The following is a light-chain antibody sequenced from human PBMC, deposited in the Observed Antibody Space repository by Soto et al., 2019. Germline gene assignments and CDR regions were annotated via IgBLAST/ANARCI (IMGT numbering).Light chain of an antibody. CDR2: SNN. CDR3: AAWDDSLNGRV. Sequence: QSVLTQPPSASETPGQRVTISCSGSSSNIGRNTVNWYQQLPRTAPKLLIHSNNQRPSGVPDRFSGSKSGTSASLAISGLQSEDEADYYCAAWDDSLNGRVFGGGTKLTVL. J-gene: IGLJ3*02. CDR1: SSNIGRNT. V-gene: IGLV1-44*01.